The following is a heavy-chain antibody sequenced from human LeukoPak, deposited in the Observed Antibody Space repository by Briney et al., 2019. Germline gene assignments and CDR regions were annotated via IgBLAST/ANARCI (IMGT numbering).Heavy chain of an antibody. J-gene: IGHJ4*02. V-gene: IGHV3-48*03. CDR2: ISSSGSTI. CDR1: GFTFSSYE. Sequence: PGGSLRLSCAASGFTFSSYEMNWVRQAPGKGLEWVSYISSSGSTIYYADSVKGRFTISRDNAKNSLYLQMNSLRAEDTAVYYCASDVGSGVIDYWGQGTLVTVSS. D-gene: IGHD6-19*01. CDR3: ASDVGSGVIDY.